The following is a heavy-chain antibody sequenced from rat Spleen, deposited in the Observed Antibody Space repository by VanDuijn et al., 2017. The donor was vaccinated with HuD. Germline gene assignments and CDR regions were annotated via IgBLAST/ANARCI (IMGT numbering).Heavy chain of an antibody. D-gene: IGHD1-2*01. Sequence: EVQLVESGGGLVQPGRSLKLSCVASGFTFNNYWMTWIRQAPGKGLEWVASISYEGSSTYYGDSVKGRFTISRDNAKSTLYLQMNSRRSEDTATYYCVRPHSSLYIMDAWGQGASVTVSS. J-gene: IGHJ4*01. CDR2: ISYEGSST. V-gene: IGHV5-31*01. CDR1: GFTFNNYW. CDR3: VRPHSSLYIMDA.